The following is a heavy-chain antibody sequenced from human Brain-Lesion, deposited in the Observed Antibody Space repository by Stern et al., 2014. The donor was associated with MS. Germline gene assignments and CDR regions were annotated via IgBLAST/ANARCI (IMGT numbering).Heavy chain of an antibody. CDR3: ARGRVVPGFQYYATDV. D-gene: IGHD2-2*01. Sequence: QVQLQESGPGLVKPSQTLSLSCTVSGGSISSGGYYWSWIRQPAGKGLEWIGRIFNSGRNSYNPSLKSRVTLSKETSKNPFFPRLNPMTAADTAVYYCARGRVVPGFQYYATDVWGQGTTVIVSS. J-gene: IGHJ6*02. V-gene: IGHV4-61*02. CDR2: IFNSGRN. CDR1: GGSISSGGYY.